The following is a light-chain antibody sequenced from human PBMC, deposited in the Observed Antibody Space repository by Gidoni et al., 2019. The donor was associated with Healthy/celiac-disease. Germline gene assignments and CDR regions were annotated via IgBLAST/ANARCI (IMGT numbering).Light chain of an antibody. J-gene: IGLJ3*02. CDR1: SSDVGGYNY. CDR2: EVS. V-gene: IGLV2-14*01. CDR3: SSYTSSSTLE. Sequence: QSALTQPASVSGSPGQSITISCTGPSSDVGGYNYVSWYQQHPGKAPKLMIYEVSNRPSGVPDRFSGSKSGNTASLTISGLQAEDEADYYCSSYTSSSTLEFGGGTKLTVL.